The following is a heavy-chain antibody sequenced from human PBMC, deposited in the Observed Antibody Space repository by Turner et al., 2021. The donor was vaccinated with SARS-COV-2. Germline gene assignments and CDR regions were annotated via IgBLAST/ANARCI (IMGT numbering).Heavy chain of an antibody. CDR3: ARRTQGYFNYGMDV. J-gene: IGHJ6*02. Sequence: QVQLQESGPGLVKPSGTLSLTCAVSGGSISSSNWWSWVRQPPGKGPEWIGEIYHSGNTNYNPSLKSRVTISVDKSKNQFSLKLTSVTAADTAVYFCARRTQGYFNYGMDVWGQGTTVTVSS. V-gene: IGHV4-4*02. CDR1: GGSISSSNW. D-gene: IGHD6-13*01. CDR2: IYHSGNT.